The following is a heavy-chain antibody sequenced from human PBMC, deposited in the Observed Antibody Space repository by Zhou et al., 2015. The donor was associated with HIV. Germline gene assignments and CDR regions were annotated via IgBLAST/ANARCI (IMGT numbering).Heavy chain of an antibody. J-gene: IGHJ6*04. V-gene: IGHV3-11*04. Sequence: QVQLVESGGGLVKPGGSLRLSCVASGFTFSDHYMNWIRQAPGKGLEWISYISSSSGTKYYADSVRGRFTISRDNDKNSVFLQMNNLRAEDTAVYYCARGAWRQLGGAADVWGKGDHGHRLL. CDR1: GFTFSDHY. CDR3: ARGAWRQLGGAADV. CDR2: ISSSSGTK. D-gene: IGHD6-6*01.